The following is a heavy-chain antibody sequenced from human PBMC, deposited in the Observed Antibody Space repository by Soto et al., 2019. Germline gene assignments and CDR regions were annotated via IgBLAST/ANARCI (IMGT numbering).Heavy chain of an antibody. V-gene: IGHV1-46*01. CDR1: GYTFTSYY. CDR3: ARDNGIAVAGTHYYYGMDV. J-gene: IGHJ6*02. CDR2: INRSGGST. Sequence: QVQLVQSGAEVKKPGASVKVSCKASGYTFTSYYMHWVRQAPGQGLEWMGIINRSGGSTSYAQKFQDRVTMTRDTSTSTVYMELSSLRSEDTAVYYCARDNGIAVAGTHYYYGMDVWGQGTTVTVSS. D-gene: IGHD6-19*01.